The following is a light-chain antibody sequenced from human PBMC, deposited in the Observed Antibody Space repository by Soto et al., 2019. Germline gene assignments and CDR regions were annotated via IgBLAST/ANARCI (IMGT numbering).Light chain of an antibody. CDR3: CSYPASHTWV. V-gene: IGLV2-11*01. CDR1: NSDIGNYNY. Sequence: QSALTQPRSVSGSPGQSVTISCTGTNSDIGNYNYVSWYQQHPGKAPKVMIYDVTKRPSGVPDRFSGSTSGNTASLTISGLQAEDEADYSCCSYPASHTWVFGGGTKLTVL. CDR2: DVT. J-gene: IGLJ3*02.